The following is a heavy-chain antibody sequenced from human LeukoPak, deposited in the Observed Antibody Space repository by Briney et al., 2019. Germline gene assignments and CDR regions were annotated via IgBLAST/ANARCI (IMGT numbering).Heavy chain of an antibody. CDR1: GYTFTSYD. CDR3: ARGRARSSDCSSTSCYDASFDY. D-gene: IGHD2-2*01. CDR2: MNPNSGNT. J-gene: IGHJ4*02. Sequence: ASVKVSCKASGYTFTSYDINWVRQATGQGLEWMGWMNPNSGNTGYAEKFQGRVTMTRNTSISTAYMELSSLRSEDTAVYYCARGRARSSDCSSTSCYDASFDYWGQGTLVTVSS. V-gene: IGHV1-8*01.